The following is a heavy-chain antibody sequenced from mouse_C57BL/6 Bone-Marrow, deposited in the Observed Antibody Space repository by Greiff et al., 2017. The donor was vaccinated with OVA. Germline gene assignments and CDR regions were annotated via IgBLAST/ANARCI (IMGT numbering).Heavy chain of an antibody. Sequence: QVQLQQPGAELVRPGTSVKLSCKASGYTFTSYWMHWVKQRPGQGLEWIGVIDPSDSYTNYNQKFKGKATLTVDTSSSTAYMQLSSLTSEDSAVYYCAPGRNWAYYFDYWGQGTTLTVSS. D-gene: IGHD4-1*01. CDR2: IDPSDSYT. CDR3: APGRNWAYYFDY. CDR1: GYTFTSYW. V-gene: IGHV1-59*01. J-gene: IGHJ2*01.